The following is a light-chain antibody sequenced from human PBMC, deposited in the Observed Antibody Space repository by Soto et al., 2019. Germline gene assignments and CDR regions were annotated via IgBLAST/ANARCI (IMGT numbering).Light chain of an antibody. V-gene: IGKV3-11*01. J-gene: IGKJ4*01. CDR1: QSVSSY. CDR2: DAS. CDR3: QQRSNWPLT. Sequence: EIVLTQSPATLSLSPGERATLSCRASQSVSSYLAWYQQKPGQAPRLLIYDASNRATGIPARFSGSGPGTDFTLPISSLEPEDFAVYYCQQRSNWPLTFGGGTKVEIK.